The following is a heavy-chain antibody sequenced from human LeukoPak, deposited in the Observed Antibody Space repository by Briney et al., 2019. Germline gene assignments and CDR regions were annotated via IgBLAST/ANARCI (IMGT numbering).Heavy chain of an antibody. CDR2: INHSGST. D-gene: IGHD2/OR15-2a*01. V-gene: IGHV4-34*01. J-gene: IGHJ6*04. Sequence: SETLSLTCAVYGGSFSGYYWSWIRQPPGKGLEWIGEINHSGSTNYNPSLKSRVTISVDTSKNQFFLKLSSVTAADTAVYYCARDTLVGMDVWGKGTTVTISS. CDR1: GGSFSGYY. CDR3: ARDTLVGMDV.